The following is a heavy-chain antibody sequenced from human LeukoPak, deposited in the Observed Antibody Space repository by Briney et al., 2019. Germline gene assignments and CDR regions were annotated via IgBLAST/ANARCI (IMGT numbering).Heavy chain of an antibody. D-gene: IGHD3-22*01. J-gene: IGHJ6*03. V-gene: IGHV4-59*12. CDR3: ARGRKDSSGYYYPISYYYYYYMDV. Sequence: SETLSLTCTVSGGSISSYYWSWIRQPPGKGLEWIGYIYYSGSTNYNPSLKSRVTISVDASKNQFSLKLSSVTAADTAVYYCARGRKDSSGYYYPISYYYYYYMDVWGKGTTVTVSS. CDR2: IYYSGST. CDR1: GGSISSYY.